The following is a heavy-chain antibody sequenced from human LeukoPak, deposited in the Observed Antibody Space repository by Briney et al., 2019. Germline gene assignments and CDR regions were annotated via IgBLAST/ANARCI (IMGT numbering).Heavy chain of an antibody. V-gene: IGHV3-30*18. Sequence: PGRSLRLSCAASGFTFSSYGMHWVRQAPGKGLEWVAVISYDGSNKYYADSVKGRFTISRDNSKNTLYLQMNSLRAEDTAVYYCAKDYTSVWGQGTLVTVSS. J-gene: IGHJ4*02. D-gene: IGHD3-16*01. CDR1: GFTFSSYG. CDR3: AKDYTSV. CDR2: ISYDGSNK.